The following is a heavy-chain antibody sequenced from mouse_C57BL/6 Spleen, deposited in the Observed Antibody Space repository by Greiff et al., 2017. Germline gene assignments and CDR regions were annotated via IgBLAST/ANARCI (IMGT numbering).Heavy chain of an antibody. V-gene: IGHV1-53*01. D-gene: IGHD1-3*01. Sequence: QVQLQQPGTELVKPGASVKLSCKASGYTFTSYWMHWVKQRPGQGLEWIGNINRSNGGTNYNEKFKSRATLPVDKSSSTAYMQLSSLTAEDSAVYYGARDEVGRYYAMDYWGHGTSVTVSS. CDR1: GYTFTSYW. CDR2: INRSNGGT. CDR3: ARDEVGRYYAMDY. J-gene: IGHJ4*01.